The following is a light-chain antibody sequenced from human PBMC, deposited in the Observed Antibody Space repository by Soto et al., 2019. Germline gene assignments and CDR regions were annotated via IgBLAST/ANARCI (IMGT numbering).Light chain of an antibody. CDR1: SSDVGGYNY. CDR2: DVS. V-gene: IGLV2-14*01. Sequence: QSVLTQPASVSGSPGQSITISCTGTSSDVGGYNYVSWYQQHPGKAPKLMIYDVSNRPSGVSNRFSGSKSGNTASLTISGLKAADEADYYCSSYTSSSTLVVFGGGTKLTVL. CDR3: SSYTSSSTLVV. J-gene: IGLJ2*01.